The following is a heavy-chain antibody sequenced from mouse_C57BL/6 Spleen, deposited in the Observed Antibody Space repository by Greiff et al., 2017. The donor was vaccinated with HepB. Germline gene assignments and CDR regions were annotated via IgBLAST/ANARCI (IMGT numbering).Heavy chain of an antibody. CDR2: IYPSDSET. V-gene: IGHV1-61*01. D-gene: IGHD2-5*01. CDR3: ARRGHSNYDY. CDR1: GYTFTSYW. J-gene: IGHJ2*01. Sequence: QVQLQQPGAELVRPGSSVKLSCKASGYTFTSYWMDWVKQRPGQGLEWIGNIYPSDSETHYNQKFKDKATLTVDKSSSTAYMQLSSLTSEDSAVYYCARRGHSNYDYWGQGTTLTVSS.